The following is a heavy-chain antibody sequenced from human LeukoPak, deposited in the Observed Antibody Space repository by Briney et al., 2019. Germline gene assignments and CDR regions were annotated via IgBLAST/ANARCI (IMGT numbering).Heavy chain of an antibody. Sequence: SQTLSLTCTVSGGSISSGGYYWSWIRQPPGKGLEWIGYIYHSGSTYYNPSLKSRVTISVDTSKNQFSLKLSSVTAADTAVYYCARVVPAGERGCFDPWGQGTLVTVSS. J-gene: IGHJ5*02. V-gene: IGHV4-30-2*01. D-gene: IGHD3-10*01. CDR1: GGSISSGGYY. CDR2: IYHSGST. CDR3: ARVVPAGERGCFDP.